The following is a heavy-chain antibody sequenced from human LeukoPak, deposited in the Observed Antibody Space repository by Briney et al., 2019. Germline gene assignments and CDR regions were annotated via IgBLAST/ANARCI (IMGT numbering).Heavy chain of an antibody. CDR3: TTGRGVRGVIILAY. V-gene: IGHV3-15*01. J-gene: IGHJ4*02. D-gene: IGHD3-10*01. Sequence: GGSLRLSCAASGFSFSNARMSWVRQAPAKGLEWVGRSKNKTDGGTTDYAAPVKGRFTISRDDSKNTLYLQMNSLKTEDTAVYYCTTGRGVRGVIILAYWGQGTLVTVSS. CDR1: GFSFSNAR. CDR2: SKNKTDGGTT.